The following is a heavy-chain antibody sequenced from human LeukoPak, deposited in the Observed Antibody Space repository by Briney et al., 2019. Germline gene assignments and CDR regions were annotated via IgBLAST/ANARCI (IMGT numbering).Heavy chain of an antibody. D-gene: IGHD5-12*01. CDR2: IYYSGST. CDR3: ARGPIVATTFDY. V-gene: IGHV4-59*01. CDR1: GGSISSYY. J-gene: IGHJ4*02. Sequence: SETLSLTCTVSGGSISSYYWSWIRQPPGKGLEWIGYIYYSGSTNYNPSLKSRVTISVDMSKNQFSLKLSSVTAADTAVYYCARGPIVATTFDYWGQGTLVTVSS.